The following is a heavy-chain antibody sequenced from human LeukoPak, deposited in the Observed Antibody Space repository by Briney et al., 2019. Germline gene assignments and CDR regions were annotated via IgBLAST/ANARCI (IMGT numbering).Heavy chain of an antibody. CDR3: ARDISGNYAFDY. V-gene: IGHV3-30*04. CDR1: GFTFNTYN. D-gene: IGHD1-26*01. J-gene: IGHJ4*02. CDR2: ISYDGSDK. Sequence: GRSLRLSCAASGFTFNTYNMHWVRQAPGKGLEWVAIISYDGSDKRSADPVRGRFTISRDNSKNTMFLQMNSLRAEDTAVYYCARDISGNYAFDYWGQGTLVTVSS.